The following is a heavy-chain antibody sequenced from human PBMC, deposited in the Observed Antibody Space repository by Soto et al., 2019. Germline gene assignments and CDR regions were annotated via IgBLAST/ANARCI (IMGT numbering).Heavy chain of an antibody. J-gene: IGHJ3*01. CDR1: GFTLSTFN. CDR3: ARDNGDSNTYAFDV. Sequence: DVQLVESGGGLVKPGESLRLSCAASGFTLSTFNIHWVRQAPGKGLEWLSSINSRTNYIDYAVSLWGRFTVSRDSTKTLVYLQVNSLRAEDTAVYFFARDNGDSNTYAFDVWGRGTVVTVSP. D-gene: IGHD3-10*01. V-gene: IGHV3-21*02. CDR2: INSRTNYI.